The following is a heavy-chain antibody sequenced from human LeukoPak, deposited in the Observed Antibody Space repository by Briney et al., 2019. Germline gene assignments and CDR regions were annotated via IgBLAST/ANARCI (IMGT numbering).Heavy chain of an antibody. Sequence: PGGSLRLSCVASGFTFSRFDMHWVRQAPGKGLEWVAVISDDGSNKYYADSVKGRFTISRDNSKNTLYLQMNGLRAEDTAMYYCASPYYYDSSGFSFDYWGQGTLVTVSS. V-gene: IGHV3-30-3*01. CDR3: ASPYYYDSSGFSFDY. J-gene: IGHJ4*02. CDR1: GFTFSRFD. D-gene: IGHD3-22*01. CDR2: ISDDGSNK.